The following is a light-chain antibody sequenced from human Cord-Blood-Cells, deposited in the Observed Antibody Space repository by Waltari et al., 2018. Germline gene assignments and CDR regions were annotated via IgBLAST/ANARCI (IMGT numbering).Light chain of an antibody. CDR3: QQHNSAPFT. CDR2: ASS. V-gene: IGKV1-27*01. CDR1: LGISNY. Sequence: DNKMPESPSSLSASVGVRVTSTCRASLGISNYLAWYQQKSGKVPKLLIHASSTLQSGVPSRFSGSGSGTDFSLTISSLQSEDVATYSRQQHNSAPFTFGPGTKVDFK. J-gene: IGKJ3*01.